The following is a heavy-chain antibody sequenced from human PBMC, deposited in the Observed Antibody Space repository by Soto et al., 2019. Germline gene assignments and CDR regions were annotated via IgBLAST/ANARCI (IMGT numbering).Heavy chain of an antibody. Sequence: GGSLRLSCAASGFTFSTYWMDWVRQTPGKGLEWVANINQDGSEKNYVDSVKGRFTISRDNAKNSLYLQMSSLTAEDSALYYCSRSLNAWGQGTLVTVSS. CDR1: GFTFSTYW. J-gene: IGHJ5*02. CDR3: SRSLNA. D-gene: IGHD2-8*01. V-gene: IGHV3-7*01. CDR2: INQDGSEK.